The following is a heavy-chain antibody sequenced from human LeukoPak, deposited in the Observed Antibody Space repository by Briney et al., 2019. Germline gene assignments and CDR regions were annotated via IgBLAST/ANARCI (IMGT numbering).Heavy chain of an antibody. CDR1: GFTFNTCA. Sequence: GGSLRLSCAASGFTFNTCAMSWVRQPPGKGLEWVSSVSDSGGSTWYADSVKGRFTISRDNSKNTMYLQMGSLRAEDTAIYYCAKRFSYLDYWGQGIMVTVSS. CDR2: VSDSGGST. V-gene: IGHV3-23*01. J-gene: IGHJ4*02. CDR3: AKRFSYLDY. D-gene: IGHD3-16*01.